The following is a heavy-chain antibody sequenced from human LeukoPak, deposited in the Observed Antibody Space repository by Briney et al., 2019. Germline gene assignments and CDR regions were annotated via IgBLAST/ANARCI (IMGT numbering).Heavy chain of an antibody. D-gene: IGHD2-15*01. CDR3: ARDEQTLGYCSGGSCYPDY. Sequence: ASVKVSCKASGYTFTGYYMHWVRQAPGQGLEWMGWINPNSGGTNYAQKFQGRVTMTRDTSISTAYMELSRLRSDDTAVYYCARDEQTLGYCSGGSCYPDYWGQGTLVTVSS. CDR2: INPNSGGT. CDR1: GYTFTGYY. J-gene: IGHJ4*02. V-gene: IGHV1-2*02.